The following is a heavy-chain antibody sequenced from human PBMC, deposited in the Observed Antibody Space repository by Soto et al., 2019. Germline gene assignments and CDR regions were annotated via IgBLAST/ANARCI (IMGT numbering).Heavy chain of an antibody. CDR2: INHTGST. CDR3: ARVVQSGGYFDY. V-gene: IGHV4-34*01. J-gene: IGHJ4*02. Sequence: QVQLQQWGAGLLKPSETLSLTCAVYGGSFSGYYWSWIRQPPGKGLEWIGEINHTGSTNYNPSLKSRXXIXVXXSKNPFSLKLSSVTAADTAVYYCARVVQSGGYFDYWGQGTLVTVSS. D-gene: IGHD2-8*02. CDR1: GGSFSGYY.